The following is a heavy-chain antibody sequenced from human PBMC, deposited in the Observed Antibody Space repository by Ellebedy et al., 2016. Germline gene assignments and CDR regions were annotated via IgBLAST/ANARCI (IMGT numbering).Heavy chain of an antibody. Sequence: GGSLRLXCAASGFTFSSYAMAWVRQAPGKGLEWVSTISTTGASTYYTDSVKGRFTISRDNSKNTLYLQMNSLSVEDTAVYYCAKEMASGGIFDYWGQGTLVTVSS. CDR1: GFTFSSYA. D-gene: IGHD3-16*01. J-gene: IGHJ4*02. CDR3: AKEMASGGIFDY. CDR2: ISTTGAST. V-gene: IGHV3-23*01.